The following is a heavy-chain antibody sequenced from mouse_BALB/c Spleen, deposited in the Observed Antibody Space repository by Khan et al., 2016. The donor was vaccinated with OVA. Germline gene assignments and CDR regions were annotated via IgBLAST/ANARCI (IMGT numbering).Heavy chain of an antibody. D-gene: IGHD1-1*01. CDR1: GFTFSTYG. CDR2: ISTGGTYT. Sequence: EVELVESGGDLVKPGGSLKLSCAASGFTFSTYGMSWVRQTPEKRMEWVATISTGGTYTYYPDSVKGRFTISRDNAKNTLYLQLSSLKSEDTAIYYCSRLAYYYNSEGFAYWGQETLVTVSA. J-gene: IGHJ3*01. V-gene: IGHV5-6*01. CDR3: SRLAYYYNSEGFAY.